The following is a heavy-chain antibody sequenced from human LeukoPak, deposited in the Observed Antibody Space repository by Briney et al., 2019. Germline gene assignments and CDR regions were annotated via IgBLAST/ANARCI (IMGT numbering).Heavy chain of an antibody. Sequence: TGGSLRLSCAASGFTFSSYWMSWVRQAPGKGLEWVANIKQDGSEKYYVDSVKGRFTISRDNSKNTLYLQMNSLRADDTAVYYCARHHYYFDHWGQGTLVTVSS. J-gene: IGHJ4*02. CDR3: ARHHYYFDH. V-gene: IGHV3-7*01. CDR1: GFTFSSYW. CDR2: IKQDGSEK.